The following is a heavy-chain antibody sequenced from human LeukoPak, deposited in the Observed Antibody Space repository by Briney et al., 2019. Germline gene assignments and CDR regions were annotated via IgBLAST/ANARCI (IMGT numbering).Heavy chain of an antibody. V-gene: IGHV3-48*03. CDR2: ISSSGNTI. CDR3: ARGGYYGSGNDFRFDP. J-gene: IGHJ5*02. Sequence: GGSLRLSCTGSGFIFSRYEMNRVRQAPGKGLEWVSYISSSGNTIYYADSVKGRFTISRDNAKNSLYLQMNSLRAEDTAVYYCARGGYYGSGNDFRFDPWGQGTLVTVSS. D-gene: IGHD3-10*01. CDR1: GFIFSRYE.